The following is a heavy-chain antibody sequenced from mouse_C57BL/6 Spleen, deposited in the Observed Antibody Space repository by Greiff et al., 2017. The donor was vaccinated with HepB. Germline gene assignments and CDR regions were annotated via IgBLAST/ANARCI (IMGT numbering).Heavy chain of an antibody. Sequence: EVQLQQSGPELVKPGASVKISCKASGYSFTGYYMNWVKQSPEKSLEWIGEINPSTGGTTYNQKFKAKATLTVDKSSSTAYMQLKSLTSEDSAVYYCARYYYYGSSYPPSYWYFDVWGTGTTVTVSS. CDR3: ARYYYYGSSYPPSYWYFDV. CDR2: INPSTGGT. V-gene: IGHV1-42*01. J-gene: IGHJ1*03. CDR1: GYSFTGYY. D-gene: IGHD1-1*01.